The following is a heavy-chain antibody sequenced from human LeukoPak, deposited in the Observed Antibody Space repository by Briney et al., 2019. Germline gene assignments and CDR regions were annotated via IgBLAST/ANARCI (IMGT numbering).Heavy chain of an antibody. CDR1: GGSISSSRYY. CDR3: ARVRYYYDSSGYYLDY. CDR2: IYYSGST. V-gene: IGHV4-39*07. D-gene: IGHD3-22*01. Sequence: SETLSLTCTVSGGSISSSRYYWGWIRQPPGKGLEWIGSIYYSGSTYYNPSLKSRVTISVDTSKNQFSLKLSSVTAADTAVYYCARVRYYYDSSGYYLDYWGQGTLVTVSS. J-gene: IGHJ4*02.